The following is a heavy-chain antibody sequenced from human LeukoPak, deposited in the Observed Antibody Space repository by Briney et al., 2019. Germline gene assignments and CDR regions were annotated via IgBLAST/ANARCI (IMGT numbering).Heavy chain of an antibody. V-gene: IGHV5-51*01. CDR1: GYSFTSYW. CDR3: ARSDAARPWYFDY. CDR2: IYPGDSDT. Sequence: GVSLQISCQGSGYSFTSYWIGWVRPMPGKGREWMGIIYPGDSDTRYSPSFQGQVTISADKSISTAYLQWSSLKASDTAMYYCARSDAARPWYFDYWGQGTLVTVSS. J-gene: IGHJ4*02. D-gene: IGHD6-6*01.